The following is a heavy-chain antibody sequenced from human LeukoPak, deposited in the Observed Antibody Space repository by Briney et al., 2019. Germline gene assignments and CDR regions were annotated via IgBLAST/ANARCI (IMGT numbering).Heavy chain of an antibody. J-gene: IGHJ4*02. CDR2: ISSSSSYI. CDR1: GFTFSSYS. V-gene: IGHV3-21*01. CDR3: ARDRLVRGIVVGYDY. D-gene: IGHD3-22*01. Sequence: GGSLRLSCAASGFTFSSYSMNWVCQAPGKGLEWVSSISSSSSYIYYADSVKGRFTISRDNAKNSLYLQMNSLRAEDTAVYYCARDRLVRGIVVGYDYWGQGTLVTVSS.